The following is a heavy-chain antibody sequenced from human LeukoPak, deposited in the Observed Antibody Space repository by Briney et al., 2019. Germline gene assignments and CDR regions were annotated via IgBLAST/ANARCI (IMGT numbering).Heavy chain of an antibody. J-gene: IGHJ4*02. CDR3: AKVDSSGYYFDY. V-gene: IGHV3-9*03. CDR1: GFTFDDYA. CDR2: ISWNSGSI. D-gene: IGHD3-22*01. Sequence: PGRSLRLSCAASGFTFDDYAMHWVRQAPGKGLEWFSGISWNSGSIGYADSVKGRFTISRDNAKNSLYLQMNSLRAEDMALYYCAKVDSSGYYFDYWGQGTLVTVSS.